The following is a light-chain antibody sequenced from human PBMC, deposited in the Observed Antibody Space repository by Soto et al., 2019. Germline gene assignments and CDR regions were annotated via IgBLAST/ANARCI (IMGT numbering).Light chain of an antibody. V-gene: IGKV1-13*02. Sequence: AIQLTQSPSSLSASVGDRVTMTCRASQVISSALVWYQQKPGQPPRLLIYDASTLESGVPSRFSGSGSGTDFTLTISSLQPDNFANSCCQQFNSYPFFGPGNNVDIK. CDR1: QVISSA. CDR3: QQFNSYPF. CDR2: DAS. J-gene: IGKJ3*01.